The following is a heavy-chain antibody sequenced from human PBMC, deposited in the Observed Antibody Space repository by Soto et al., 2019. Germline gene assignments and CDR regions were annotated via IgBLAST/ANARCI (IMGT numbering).Heavy chain of an antibody. V-gene: IGHV1-46*01. J-gene: IGHJ4*02. CDR3: ARDYLSSKLSLSYFDF. CDR1: GYSFISHY. CDR2: INPSGGSA. D-gene: IGHD2-2*01. Sequence: QVQLVQSGAEVTRPGASVKVSCKASGYSFISHYIHWVRQAPGQGLEWMGFINPSGGSATLAQKFQGRVTMTRDTSKSTVYMELTILRSEDAAVYYCARDYLSSKLSLSYFDFWGQGTLVTVYS.